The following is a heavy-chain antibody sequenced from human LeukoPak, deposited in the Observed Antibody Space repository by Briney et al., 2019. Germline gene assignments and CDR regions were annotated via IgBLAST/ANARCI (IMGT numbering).Heavy chain of an antibody. J-gene: IGHJ5*02. Sequence: ASVKVSCKASGYTFTGYYMHWVRQAPGQGLEWMGWINSNSGGTNYAQKFQGRVTMTRDTSISTAYMELSRLRSDDTAVYYCARDRGKDYYGSGSYSVDPWGQGTLVTVSS. CDR2: INSNSGGT. D-gene: IGHD3-10*01. V-gene: IGHV1-2*02. CDR1: GYTFTGYY. CDR3: ARDRGKDYYGSGSYSVDP.